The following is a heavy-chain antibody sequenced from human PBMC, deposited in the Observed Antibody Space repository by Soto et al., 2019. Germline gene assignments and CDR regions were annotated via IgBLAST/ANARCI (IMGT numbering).Heavy chain of an antibody. J-gene: IGHJ6*03. Sequence: PGGSLRLSCAASGFTVSSNYMSWVRQAPGKGLEWVSVIYSGGSTYYADSVKGRFTISRDNSKNTLYLQMNSLRAEDTAVYCCARQIGVAYNWIYGLYSYFYYMDVSGKGPRTPSP. CDR1: GFTVSSNY. CDR2: IYSGGST. D-gene: IGHD1-7*01. CDR3: ARQIGVAYNWIYGLYSYFYYMDV. V-gene: IGHV3-66*04.